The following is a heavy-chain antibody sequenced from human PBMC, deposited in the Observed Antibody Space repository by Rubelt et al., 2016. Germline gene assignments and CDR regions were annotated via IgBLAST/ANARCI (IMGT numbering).Heavy chain of an antibody. D-gene: IGHD6-19*01. CDR3: VKGGWGNIFDY. CDR2: VSGSGGST. CDR1: GFTFSSYA. V-gene: IGHV3-23*04. Sequence: DVQLVESGGTLVQPGRYLRLSCAASGFTFSSYAMSWVRQAPGTGLEWVSGVSGSGGSTYYADSVKSRFTTSRDNSKNTRYLQMNSRGAEETAVYDCVKGGWGNIFDYWGQGTLVTVSS. J-gene: IGHJ4*02.